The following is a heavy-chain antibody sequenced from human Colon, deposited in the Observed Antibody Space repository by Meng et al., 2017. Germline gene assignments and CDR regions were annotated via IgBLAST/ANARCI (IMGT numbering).Heavy chain of an antibody. CDR1: GGSISGDGYY. Sequence: QVERKESGPGLVKPSQTLSLTCVVSGGSISGDGYYWSWIRQHPGKGLEWIGYVHDSGDTYYKSSLKSRITISIDTSENQFSLKLKSVTAADTAVYYCARGFLVRGFDSWGQGTLVTVSS. CDR2: VHDSGDT. J-gene: IGHJ4*02. CDR3: ARGFLVRGFDS. D-gene: IGHD3-3*01. V-gene: IGHV4-31*11.